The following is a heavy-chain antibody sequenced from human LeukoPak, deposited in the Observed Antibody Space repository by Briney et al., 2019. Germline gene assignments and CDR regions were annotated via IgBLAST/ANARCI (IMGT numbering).Heavy chain of an antibody. Sequence: PSETLSLTCTVSGGSIGSNYWSWIRQPAGKGLEWIGRIYTSGSTNYNPSLKSRVTMSVDTSKNQFSLKLSSATAADTAVYYCARDGGVVVAADNWFDPWGQGTLVTVSS. CDR2: IYTSGST. CDR1: GGSIGSNY. CDR3: ARDGGVVVAADNWFDP. D-gene: IGHD2-15*01. V-gene: IGHV4-4*07. J-gene: IGHJ5*02.